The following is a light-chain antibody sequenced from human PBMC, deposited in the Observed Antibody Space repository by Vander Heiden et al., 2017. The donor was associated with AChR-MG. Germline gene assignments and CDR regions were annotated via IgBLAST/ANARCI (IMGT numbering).Light chain of an antibody. CDR2: RNN. CDR3: AAWDDRLNGLVG. V-gene: IGLV1-44*01. J-gene: IGLJ7*01. Sequence: QSVLTQPPSASGTPGQRVTISCSGSSSNIGSNTVNWYQQLPGTAPKLLSYRNNQRPSGVPDRFAGSKSGTSDSLEISGLQSEDEADDDGAAWDDRLNGLVGFG. CDR1: SSNIGSNT.